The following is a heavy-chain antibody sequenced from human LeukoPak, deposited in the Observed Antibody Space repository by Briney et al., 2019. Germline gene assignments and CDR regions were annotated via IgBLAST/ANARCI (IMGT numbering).Heavy chain of an antibody. Sequence: SETLSLTCTVSGGSISSYYWSWIRQPPGKGLEWIGYIYYSGSTNYNPSLKSRVTISVDTSKNQFSLKLSSVTAADTAVYYCARHYYDSSCTFDYWGQGTLVTVSS. D-gene: IGHD3-22*01. J-gene: IGHJ4*02. CDR3: ARHYYDSSCTFDY. V-gene: IGHV4-59*08. CDR1: GGSISSYY. CDR2: IYYSGST.